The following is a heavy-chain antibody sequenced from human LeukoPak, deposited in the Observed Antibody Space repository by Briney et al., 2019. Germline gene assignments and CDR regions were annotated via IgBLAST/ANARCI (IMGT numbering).Heavy chain of an antibody. CDR2: IYYSGST. V-gene: IGHV4-39*01. Sequence: KPSETLSLTCTVSGGSISSSSYYWGWIRQPPGKGLEWIGSIYYSGSTYYNPSLKSRVTISVDTSKNQFSLKLSSVTAADTAVYYCARQECSSSSCWFDPWGQGTLFTVSS. CDR3: ARQECSSSSCWFDP. J-gene: IGHJ5*02. D-gene: IGHD6-6*01. CDR1: GGSISSSSYY.